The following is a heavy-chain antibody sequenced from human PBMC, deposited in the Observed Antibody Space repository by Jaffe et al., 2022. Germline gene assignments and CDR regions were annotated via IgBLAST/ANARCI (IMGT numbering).Heavy chain of an antibody. Sequence: EVQLVESGGGLVQPGRSLRLSCTASGFTFGDYAMSWFRQAPGKGLEWVGFIRSKAYGGTTEYAASVKGRFTISRDDSKSIAYLQMNSLKTEDTAVYYCTRVTNIVASRGGYWGQGTLVTVSS. V-gene: IGHV3-49*03. CDR2: IRSKAYGGTT. D-gene: IGHD5-12*01. CDR1: GFTFGDYA. J-gene: IGHJ4*02. CDR3: TRVTNIVASRGGY.